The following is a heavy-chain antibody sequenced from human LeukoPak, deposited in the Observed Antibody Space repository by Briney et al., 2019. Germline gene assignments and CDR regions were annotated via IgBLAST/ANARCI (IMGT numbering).Heavy chain of an antibody. V-gene: IGHV4-31*03. Sequence: SQTLSLTCTVSGGSISSGSYYWSWIRQHPGEGLEWIGHIYYSGSTYYNPSLKNRVIISVDTSKKPFSLNLSSVTAAGTAVYYCARGIWYYGSGSYLDYWGQGTLVTVSS. CDR2: IYYSGST. CDR1: GGSISSGSYY. D-gene: IGHD3-10*01. J-gene: IGHJ4*02. CDR3: ARGIWYYGSGSYLDY.